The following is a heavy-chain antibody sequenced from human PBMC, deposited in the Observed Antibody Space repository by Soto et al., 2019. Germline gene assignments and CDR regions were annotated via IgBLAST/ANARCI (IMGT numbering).Heavy chain of an antibody. V-gene: IGHV1-18*01. CDR3: ARAEYSSSWYGGWDY. CDR1: GYTFTSYG. Sequence: QVQLVQSGAEVKKPGASVKVSCKASGYTFTSYGIIWVRQAPGQGLEWMGWISAYNGNTNYAQKLQGRVTMTTDTSTSTAYLELRSLRSDDTAVYYCARAEYSSSWYGGWDYWGQGTLVTVSS. CDR2: ISAYNGNT. J-gene: IGHJ4*02. D-gene: IGHD6-13*01.